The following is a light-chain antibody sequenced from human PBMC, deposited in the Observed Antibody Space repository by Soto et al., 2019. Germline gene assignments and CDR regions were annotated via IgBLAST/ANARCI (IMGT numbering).Light chain of an antibody. V-gene: IGLV2-14*01. CDR1: SSDIGAYKY. J-gene: IGLJ2*01. Sequence: QSVLTQPAPVSGSPGQSITISCTGTSSDIGAYKYVSWYQQHPGRAPKLMIYEVIHRPSGVSSRFSGSKSGKTASLSISGLQADDEADYYCSSYTSSRTLVFGGGTKATVL. CDR2: EVI. CDR3: SSYTSSRTLV.